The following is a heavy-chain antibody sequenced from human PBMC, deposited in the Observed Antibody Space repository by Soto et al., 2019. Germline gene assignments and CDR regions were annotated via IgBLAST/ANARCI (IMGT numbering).Heavy chain of an antibody. CDR2: IWYDGSNK. CDR3: ARDQYSSGWYRSSSAFDI. J-gene: IGHJ3*02. V-gene: IGHV3-33*01. Sequence: QVQLVESGGGVVQPGRSLRLSCAASGCTFRSYGMHWVRQARGKGLEWVAVIWYDGSNKYYADSVKGRFTISRDNSKNTLYLQMNSLRAEDTAVYYCARDQYSSGWYRSSSAFDIWGQGTMVTVSS. D-gene: IGHD6-19*01. CDR1: GCTFRSYG.